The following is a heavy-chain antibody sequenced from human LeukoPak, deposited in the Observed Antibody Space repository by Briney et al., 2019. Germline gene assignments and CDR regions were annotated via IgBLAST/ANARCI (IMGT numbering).Heavy chain of an antibody. V-gene: IGHV4-59*01. CDR2: IYYSGST. D-gene: IGHD6-19*01. CDR3: ARDTRGYSSGWSNWFDP. Sequence: SETLCLTCTVSGDSISSYYWSWIRQPPGKGLEWIGYIYYSGSTNYNPSLKSRVTISVDTSKNQFSLKLSSVTAADTAVYYCARDTRGYSSGWSNWFDPWGQGTLVTVSS. J-gene: IGHJ5*02. CDR1: GDSISSYY.